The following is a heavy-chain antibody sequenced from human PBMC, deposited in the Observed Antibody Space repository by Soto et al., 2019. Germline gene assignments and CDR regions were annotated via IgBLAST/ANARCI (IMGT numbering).Heavy chain of an antibody. J-gene: IGHJ4*02. V-gene: IGHV3-53*04. CDR3: AASTPLPYSSRYFDY. CDR1: GFTVSSNY. D-gene: IGHD6-19*01. CDR2: IYSGGST. Sequence: GGSLRLSCAASGFTVSSNYMSWVRQAPGKGLEWVSVIYSGGSTYYADSVKGRFTISRHNSKNTLYLQMNSLRAEDTAVYYCAASTPLPYSSRYFDYWGQGTLVTVSS.